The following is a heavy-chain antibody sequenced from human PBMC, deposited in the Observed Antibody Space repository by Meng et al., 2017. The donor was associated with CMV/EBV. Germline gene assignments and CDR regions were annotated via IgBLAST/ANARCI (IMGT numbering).Heavy chain of an antibody. CDR2: ISWDGGST. J-gene: IGHJ3*02. CDR1: GFTFDDYT. D-gene: IGHD1-26*01. Sequence: GGSLRLSCAASGFTFDDYTMHWVRQAPGKGLEWVSLISWDGGSTYYADSVKGRFTISRDNSKNSLYLQMNSLRTEDTALYYCAKARGPSLISAFDIWGQGTMVTVSS. V-gene: IGHV3-43*01. CDR3: AKARGPSLISAFDI.